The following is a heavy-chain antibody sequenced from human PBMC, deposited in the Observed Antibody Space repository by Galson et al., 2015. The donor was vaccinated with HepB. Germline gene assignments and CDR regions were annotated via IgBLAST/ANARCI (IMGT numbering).Heavy chain of an antibody. V-gene: IGHV1-18*01. J-gene: IGHJ6*02. D-gene: IGHD2-15*01. CDR2: ISAYNGNT. Sequence: SVKVSCKASGYTFTSYGISWVRQAPGQGLEWMGWISAYNGNTNYAQKLQGRVTMTTDTSTNTAYMELRSLRSDDTAVYYCARDPNCSGGSCYPTYYYYGMDVWG. CDR3: ARDPNCSGGSCYPTYYYYGMDV. CDR1: GYTFTSYG.